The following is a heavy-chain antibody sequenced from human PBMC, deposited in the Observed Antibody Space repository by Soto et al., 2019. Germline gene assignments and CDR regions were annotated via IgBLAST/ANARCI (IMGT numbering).Heavy chain of an antibody. J-gene: IGHJ4*02. CDR1: EFSVSSYA. CDR3: ARTFDTITCYFDY. D-gene: IGHD3-9*01. Sequence: LRLSCAASEFSVSSYAMHWIRQAPGKGLEWVAVISFDGNIIHYADSVKGRFIISRDNSKNTLYLQMHSLSGEDTAVYYCARTFDTITCYFDYWGQGTLVTVSS. CDR2: ISFDGNII. V-gene: IGHV3-30-3*01.